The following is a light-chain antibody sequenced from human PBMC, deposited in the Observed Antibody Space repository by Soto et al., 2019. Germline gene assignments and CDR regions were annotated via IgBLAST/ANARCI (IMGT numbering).Light chain of an antibody. CDR3: QQNYITPPWT. CDR2: AAS. Sequence: DVQMTQSPSSLSASVGDRVTITCRASQSIKKSLNWYQQKPGKAPKLLIFAASNLQSGVPSRFSGSGSGTDFTLTISSLQAEDFATYYWQQNYITPPWTFGPGTKVDIK. V-gene: IGKV1-39*01. J-gene: IGKJ1*01. CDR1: QSIKKS.